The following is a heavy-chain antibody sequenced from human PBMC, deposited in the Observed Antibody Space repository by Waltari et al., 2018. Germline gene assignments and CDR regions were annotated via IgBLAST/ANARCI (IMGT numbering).Heavy chain of an antibody. CDR2: INPNSGGT. J-gene: IGHJ4*02. D-gene: IGHD1-26*01. V-gene: IGHV1-2*02. CDR1: GYTFTGYY. Sequence: QVQLVQSGAEVKKPGASVKVSCKASGYTFTGYYMHWVRQAPGQGLEWMGWINPNSGGTNYAQKFQGRVTMTRDTSISTAYMELSRLRSDDTAVYYCARGNIELWELQWYYFDYWGQGTLVTVSS. CDR3: ARGNIELWELQWYYFDY.